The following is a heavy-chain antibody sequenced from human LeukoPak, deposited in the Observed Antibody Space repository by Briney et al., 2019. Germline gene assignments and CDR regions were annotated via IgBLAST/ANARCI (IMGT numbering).Heavy chain of an antibody. CDR1: GFTFSSYA. CDR2: ISGSGGST. CDR3: ATRITMIVVVIPDAFDI. J-gene: IGHJ3*02. V-gene: IGHV3-23*01. Sequence: GGSLRLSCAASGFTFSSYAMSWVRQAPGKGLEWVSAISGSGGSTYYADSVKGRFTISRDNSKNTLYLQMNSLRAEDTAVYYCATRITMIVVVIPDAFDIWGQGTMVTVSS. D-gene: IGHD3-22*01.